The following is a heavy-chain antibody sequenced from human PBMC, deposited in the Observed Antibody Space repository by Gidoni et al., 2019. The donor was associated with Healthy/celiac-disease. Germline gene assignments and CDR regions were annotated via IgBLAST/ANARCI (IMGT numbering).Heavy chain of an antibody. Sequence: EVQLVESGGGLVQPGGSLRLSCAASGFTFSSYALSWVRQAPGKGLEWVSAISGSGGSTYYADSVKGRFTISRDNSKNTLYLQMNSLRAEDTAVYYCAKDKDIGLSRSWDYYYGMDVWGQGTTVTVSS. CDR1: GFTFSSYA. CDR3: AKDKDIGLSRSWDYYYGMDV. V-gene: IGHV3-23*04. J-gene: IGHJ6*02. CDR2: ISGSGGST. D-gene: IGHD1-26*01.